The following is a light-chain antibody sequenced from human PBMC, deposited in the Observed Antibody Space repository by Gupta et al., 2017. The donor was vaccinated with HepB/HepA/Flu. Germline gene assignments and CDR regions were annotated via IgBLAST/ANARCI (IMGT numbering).Light chain of an antibody. Sequence: QSALTQPRSVSGSPGQSVTISCTGTSSDVGGYNFVSWYRQYPGKDPKLLIYEVTKRASGVPDRFSGSKSGNTASLTISGLQADDEADYFCSSYVGTNTFFVFGGGTKLTVL. CDR3: SSYVGTNTFFV. CDR2: EVT. V-gene: IGLV2-11*01. J-gene: IGLJ2*01. CDR1: SSDVGGYNF.